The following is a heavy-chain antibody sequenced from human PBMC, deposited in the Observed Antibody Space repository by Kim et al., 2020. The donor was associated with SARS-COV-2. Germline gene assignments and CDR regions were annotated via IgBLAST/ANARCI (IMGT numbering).Heavy chain of an antibody. Sequence: GGSLRLSCGASGFTVNNFAMSWVRQAPGKGLEWVSTDTGGGGRTFYADSVKGRFTISRDNSKNTVYLQMNSVRAEDTAVYYCAKAKPDSSGWYVFEDWGQGTLVTVSS. CDR1: GFTVNNFA. D-gene: IGHD6-19*01. J-gene: IGHJ4*02. CDR2: DTGGGGRT. CDR3: AKAKPDSSGWYVFED. V-gene: IGHV3-23*01.